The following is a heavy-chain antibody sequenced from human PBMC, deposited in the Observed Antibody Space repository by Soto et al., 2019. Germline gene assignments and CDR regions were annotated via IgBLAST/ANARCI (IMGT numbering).Heavy chain of an antibody. CDR2: INAGNGNT. D-gene: IGHD3-3*01. CDR1: GYTFTSYS. V-gene: IGHV1-3*01. J-gene: IGHJ3*02. Sequence: GASVKVSCKASGYTFTSYSIHWVRQAPGQRLEWMGWINAGNGNTEYSQKFQGRITITRDTSASTAYMDLSSLRYEDTAVYFCAREHDSWSLYAFDMWGQGTMVTVSS. CDR3: AREHDSWSLYAFDM.